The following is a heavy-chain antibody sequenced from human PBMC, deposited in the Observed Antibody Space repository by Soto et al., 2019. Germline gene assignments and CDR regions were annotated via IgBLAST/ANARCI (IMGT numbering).Heavy chain of an antibody. V-gene: IGHV1-18*04. Sequence: ASVKVSCKASGYTFTSYGTSWVRQAPGQGLEWMGWISAYNGNTNYAQKLQGRVTMTTDTSTSTAYMELRSLRSDDTAVYYCARELDFWSGYYTGLDYWGQGTLVTVSS. CDR1: GYTFTSYG. D-gene: IGHD3-3*01. J-gene: IGHJ4*02. CDR2: ISAYNGNT. CDR3: ARELDFWSGYYTGLDY.